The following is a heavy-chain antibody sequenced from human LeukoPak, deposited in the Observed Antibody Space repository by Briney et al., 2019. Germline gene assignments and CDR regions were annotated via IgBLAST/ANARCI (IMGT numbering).Heavy chain of an antibody. Sequence: SVKVSCKASGDSFDIYVINWVRQAPGQGLEWMGRIIPIFKTANYAQKFQGRVTITADKSTTTAYMELTNLRSDDTAVYFCARNCGGGANCYNLFGMDVWGQGTTVTVSS. J-gene: IGHJ6*02. CDR2: IIPIFKTA. CDR1: GDSFDIYV. V-gene: IGHV1-69*06. CDR3: ARNCGGGANCYNLFGMDV. D-gene: IGHD2-21*01.